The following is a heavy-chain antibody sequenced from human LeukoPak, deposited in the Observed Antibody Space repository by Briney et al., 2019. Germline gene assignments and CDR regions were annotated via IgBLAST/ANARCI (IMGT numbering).Heavy chain of an antibody. D-gene: IGHD1-14*01. CDR2: IYYSGST. V-gene: IGHV4-30-4*01. CDR1: GGSISSGDYY. J-gene: IGHJ4*02. CDR3: ARWVATGAYYFDY. Sequence: PSQTLSLTCTVSGGSISSGDYYWSWIRQPPGKGLEWIGYIYYSGSTYYNPSLKGRVTISVDTSKNQFSLKLSSVTAADTAVYYCARWVATGAYYFDYWGQGTLVTVSS.